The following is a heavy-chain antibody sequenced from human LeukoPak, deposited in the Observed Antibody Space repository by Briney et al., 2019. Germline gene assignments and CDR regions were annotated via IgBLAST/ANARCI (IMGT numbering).Heavy chain of an antibody. D-gene: IGHD3-22*01. Sequence: GASVKVSCKASGYTFTGYYMHWVRQAPGQGLEWMGWINPNSGGTNYAQKFQGRVTITADKSTSTAYMELSSLRSEDTAVYYCARDRTYYPEVFFDYWGQGTLVTVSS. CDR1: GYTFTGYY. CDR3: ARDRTYYPEVFFDY. J-gene: IGHJ4*02. V-gene: IGHV1-2*02. CDR2: INPNSGGT.